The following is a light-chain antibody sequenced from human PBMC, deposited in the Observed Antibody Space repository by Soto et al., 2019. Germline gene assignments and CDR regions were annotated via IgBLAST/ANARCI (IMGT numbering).Light chain of an antibody. J-gene: IGKJ4*01. CDR3: QHYDNLLLT. CDR2: DAS. Sequence: DIQMTQSPSSLSASVGDRVTITCQASQDINTYLNWYQQKPGKAPKLLIYDASKLETGVPSRFSGGVSETDFTLTVTSLQPEDIATYFCQHYDNLLLTFGGGTKVEL. CDR1: QDINTY. V-gene: IGKV1-33*01.